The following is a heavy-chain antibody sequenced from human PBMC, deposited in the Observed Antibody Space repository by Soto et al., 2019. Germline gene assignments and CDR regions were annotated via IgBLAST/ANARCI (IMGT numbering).Heavy chain of an antibody. CDR1: GGTFSSYA. J-gene: IGHJ4*02. Sequence: QVQLVQSGAEVKKPGSSVKVSCKASGGTFSSYAISWVRQAPGQGLEWMGGVIPIFGTANYAQKFQGRVTXXAXEXXSTAYMELSSLRSEDTAVYYCAGDLQRIAAAGNDYWGQGTLVTVSS. V-gene: IGHV1-69*12. CDR3: AGDLQRIAAAGNDY. D-gene: IGHD6-13*01. CDR2: VIPIFGTA.